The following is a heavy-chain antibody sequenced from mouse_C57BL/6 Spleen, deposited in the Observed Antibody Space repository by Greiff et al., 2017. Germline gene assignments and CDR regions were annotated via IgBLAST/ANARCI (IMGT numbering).Heavy chain of an antibody. V-gene: IGHV1-55*01. Sequence: VQLQQSGAELVKPGASVKMSCKASGYTFTSYWITWVKQRPGQGLEWIGDIYPGSGSTNYNEKFKSKATLTVDTSSSTAYMQLSSLTSEDSAVYYCAREEGYYGSSLDYWGQGTTLTVSS. J-gene: IGHJ2*01. CDR2: IYPGSGST. CDR3: AREEGYYGSSLDY. D-gene: IGHD1-1*01. CDR1: GYTFTSYW.